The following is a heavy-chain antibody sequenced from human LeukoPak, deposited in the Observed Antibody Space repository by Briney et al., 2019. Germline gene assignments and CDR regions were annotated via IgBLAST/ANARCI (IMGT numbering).Heavy chain of an antibody. CDR2: ISGFGESQ. D-gene: IGHD2-21*01. Sequence: GGSLRLSCAASGFTFSFSAMSWVRQAPGRGLEWVSTISGFGESQFYADSVEGRFTISRDNSKNTVYLQMNSLGAEDTAVFYCVKGGHNSWFDPWGQGTLVTVSS. J-gene: IGHJ5*02. CDR1: GFTFSFSA. CDR3: VKGGHNSWFDP. V-gene: IGHV3-23*01.